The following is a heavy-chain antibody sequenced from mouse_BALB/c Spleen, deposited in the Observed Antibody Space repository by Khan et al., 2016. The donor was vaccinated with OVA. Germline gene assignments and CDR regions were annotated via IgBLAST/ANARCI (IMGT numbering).Heavy chain of an antibody. CDR3: ARSVTITTVVATDFDY. CDR1: GYSITSDYA. Sequence: QLQESGHGLVKPSQSLSLTCTVTGYSITSDYAWNWIRQFPGNKLEWMGYISYSGRTSYNPSLKSRISITRDTSKNQFFLQLNSVTTEDTATYYCARSVTITTVVATDFDYWGQGTTLTVSS. V-gene: IGHV3-2*02. CDR2: ISYSGRT. J-gene: IGHJ2*01. D-gene: IGHD1-1*01.